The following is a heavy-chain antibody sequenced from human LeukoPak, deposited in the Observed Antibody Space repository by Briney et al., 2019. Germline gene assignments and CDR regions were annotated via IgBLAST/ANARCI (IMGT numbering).Heavy chain of an antibody. CDR3: ARIFSGGPTGHAFDI. V-gene: IGHV3-48*03. CDR1: EFTFGSYE. Sequence: AGGSPRLSCAASEFTFGSYEMNWVRQAPGKGLEWLSYISSTGSTKYYADSVKGRFTISRDNAKNSLYLQMNSLRAEDTAVYYCARIFSGGPTGHAFDIWGQGTMVTVSS. J-gene: IGHJ3*02. D-gene: IGHD2-15*01. CDR2: ISSTGSTK.